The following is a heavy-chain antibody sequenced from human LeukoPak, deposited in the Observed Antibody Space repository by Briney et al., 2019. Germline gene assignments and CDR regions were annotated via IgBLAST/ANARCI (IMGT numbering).Heavy chain of an antibody. D-gene: IGHD3-9*01. J-gene: IGHJ4*02. CDR1: GGTFSSYA. CDR2: IIPIFGTA. CDR3: ARDRYYDILTGPLDY. Sequence: SVKVSCKASGGTFSSYAISWVRQAPGQGLEWMGGIIPIFGTANYAQKFQGRVTITADKSTSTAYMELSSLRSEDTAVYYCARDRYYDILTGPLDYWGQGTLVTVSS. V-gene: IGHV1-69*06.